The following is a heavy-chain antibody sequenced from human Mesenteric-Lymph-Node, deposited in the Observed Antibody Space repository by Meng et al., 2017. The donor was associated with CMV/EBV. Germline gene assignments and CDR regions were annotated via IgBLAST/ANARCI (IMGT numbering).Heavy chain of an antibody. CDR1: GFTLSNYW. CDR2: ISGDGSSI. J-gene: IGHJ3*02. D-gene: IGHD5-12*01. CDR3: VRDSRVATIRGAFDI. Sequence: GESLKISCAASGFTLSNYWMHWVRQAPGKGLVWVSRISGDGSSISYADSVKGRFTISRDNAKNTLYLQLNSLRAEDTAVYYCVRDSRVATIRGAFDIWGQGTMVTVSS. V-gene: IGHV3-74*01.